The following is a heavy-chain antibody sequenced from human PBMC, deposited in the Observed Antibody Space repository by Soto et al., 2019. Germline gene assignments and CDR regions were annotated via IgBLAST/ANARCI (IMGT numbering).Heavy chain of an antibody. CDR3: AKAHYYDSSGYTN. J-gene: IGHJ4*02. CDR2: IWHDGSKK. D-gene: IGHD3-22*01. V-gene: IGHV3-33*06. CDR1: GFSFSTYG. Sequence: GGSLRLSCAASGFSFSTYGMHWVRQAPGKGLEWVAVIWHDGSKKYYVDSVKGRFTISRDNSKNTLYLQMNSLRAEDTAVYYCAKAHYYDSSGYTNWGQGTLVTVSS.